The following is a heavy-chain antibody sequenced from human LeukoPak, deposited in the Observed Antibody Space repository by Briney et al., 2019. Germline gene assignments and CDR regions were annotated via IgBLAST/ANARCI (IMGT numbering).Heavy chain of an antibody. CDR2: INHSGST. Sequence: SETLSLTCAVYGGSFSGYYWSWIRPPPGKGLEWIGEINHSGSTNYNPSLKSRVTISVDTSKNQFSLKLSSVTAADAAVYYCARGAMFYGFWSGYYVRKVPPPDYWGQGTLVTVSS. D-gene: IGHD3-3*01. V-gene: IGHV4-34*01. CDR3: ARGAMFYGFWSGYYVRKVPPPDY. CDR1: GGSFSGYY. J-gene: IGHJ4*02.